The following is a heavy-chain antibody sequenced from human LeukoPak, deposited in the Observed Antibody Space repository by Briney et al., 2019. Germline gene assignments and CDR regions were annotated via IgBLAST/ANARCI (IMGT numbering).Heavy chain of an antibody. Sequence: ASVKVSCKASGYTFTGYYMHWVRQAPGQGLEWMGWINPNSGGTNYAQKFQGRVTMTRDTSISTAYMELSRLRSDDTAVYYCARDNYFIAAAAGWSDPWGQGTLVTVSS. CDR3: ARDNYFIAAAAGWSDP. CDR1: GYTFTGYY. D-gene: IGHD6-25*01. V-gene: IGHV1-2*02. CDR2: INPNSGGT. J-gene: IGHJ5*02.